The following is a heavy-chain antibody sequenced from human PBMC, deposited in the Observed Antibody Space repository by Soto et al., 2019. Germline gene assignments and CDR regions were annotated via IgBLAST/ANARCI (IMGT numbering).Heavy chain of an antibody. CDR3: AKYTYTSRYSFFGMDA. V-gene: IGHV3-49*03. CDR1: GFTFSDYA. J-gene: IGHJ6*02. CDR2: IRNKAYGVTT. D-gene: IGHD2-2*02. Sequence: SLSLSCSTSGFTFSDYAICWFRQAPGKGLEWVGVIRNKAYGVTTDYAASVKGRFVISRDDSESTAYLQMNSVTTEDTAVYFCAKYTYTSRYSFFGMDAWGHGTTVTVSS.